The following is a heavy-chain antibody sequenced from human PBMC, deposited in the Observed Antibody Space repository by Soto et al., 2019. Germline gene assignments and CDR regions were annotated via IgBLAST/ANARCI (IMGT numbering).Heavy chain of an antibody. CDR1: GGYVSSGAYY. CDR2: IYYDGST. Sequence: SETLRLTCTVSGGYVSSGAYYWGWFRQPPGKGLEWIGSIYYDGSTYFHPSLKSRVTISVDTSKNQFSLRLSSVTAADTAVYYCARSIVVPGTVFERWGQGTLVTVSS. J-gene: IGHJ5*02. V-gene: IGHV4-39*01. D-gene: IGHD6-19*01. CDR3: ARSIVVPGTVFER.